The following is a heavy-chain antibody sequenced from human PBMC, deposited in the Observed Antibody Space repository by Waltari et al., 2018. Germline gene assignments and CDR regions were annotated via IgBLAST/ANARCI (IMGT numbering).Heavy chain of an antibody. CDR1: GFTVSSNY. V-gene: IGHV3-53*01. D-gene: IGHD5-12*01. CDR3: ARDSGGYDSLYYYYYGMDV. Sequence: EVQLVESGGGLIQTGGSLRLSCAASGFTVSSNYMSWVRQAPGTGLAWVSVIYSGGSTYYADSVKGRFTISRDNSKNTLYLQMNSLRAEDTAVYYCARDSGGYDSLYYYYYGMDVWGQGTTVTVSS. CDR2: IYSGGST. J-gene: IGHJ6*02.